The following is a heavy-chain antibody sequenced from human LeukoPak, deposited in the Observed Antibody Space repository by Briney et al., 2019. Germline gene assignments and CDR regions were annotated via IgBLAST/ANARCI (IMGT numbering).Heavy chain of an antibody. CDR3: AREMATIKDGAFDY. J-gene: IGHJ4*02. CDR2: ISYDGSNK. Sequence: GGSLRLSCAASGFTFSSYAMHWVRQAPGKGLEWVAVISYDGSNKYYADSVRGRFTISRDNSKNTLYLQMNSLRAEDTAVYYCAREMATIKDGAFDYWGQGTLVTVSS. CDR1: GFTFSSYA. D-gene: IGHD5-24*01. V-gene: IGHV3-30*14.